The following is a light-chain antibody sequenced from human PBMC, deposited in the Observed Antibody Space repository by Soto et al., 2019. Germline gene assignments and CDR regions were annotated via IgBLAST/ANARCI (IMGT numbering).Light chain of an antibody. CDR3: SSYTSSSTYVV. J-gene: IGLJ2*01. CDR1: SSDVGDYNY. Sequence: QSALTQPASVSGSPGQSITISCTGTSSDVGDYNYVSWYQQHPGKAPKLMIYDVSNRPSGVSNRFSGSKSGNTASLTISGLQAEDEAAYYCSSYTSSSTYVVFGGGTKLTVL. CDR2: DVS. V-gene: IGLV2-14*01.